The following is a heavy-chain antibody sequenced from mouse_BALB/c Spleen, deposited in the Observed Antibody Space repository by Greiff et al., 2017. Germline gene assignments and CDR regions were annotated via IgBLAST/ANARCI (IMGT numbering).Heavy chain of an antibody. CDR3: TTVVARGNWYFDV. CDR1: GYTFTSYW. V-gene: IGHV1S127*01. Sequence: QVQLQQPGAELVKPGASVKMSCKASGYTFTSYWMHWVKQRSGQGLEWIGVIDPSDSYTSYNQKFKGKATLTVDTSSSTAYMQLSSLTSEDSAVYYCTTVVARGNWYFDVWGAGTTVTVSA. CDR2: IDPSDSYT. D-gene: IGHD1-1*01. J-gene: IGHJ1*01.